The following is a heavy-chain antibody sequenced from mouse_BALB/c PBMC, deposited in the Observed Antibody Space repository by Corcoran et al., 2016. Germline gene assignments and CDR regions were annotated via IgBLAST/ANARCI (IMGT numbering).Heavy chain of an antibody. CDR2: IYWDADK. CDR3: ARTYDPYAMDY. Sequence: QVTLKESVPGLLQPSQTLCLTCAFSGFSLSTSGMSLSWIRQPAGKGLEWLAHIYWDADKRYNPSLKSRLTISKDTSSNRVFLKITSVDTADTATYYCARTYDPYAMDYWGQGTSVTVSS. CDR1: GFSLSTSGMS. V-gene: IGHV8-12*01. D-gene: IGHD2-3*01. J-gene: IGHJ4*01.